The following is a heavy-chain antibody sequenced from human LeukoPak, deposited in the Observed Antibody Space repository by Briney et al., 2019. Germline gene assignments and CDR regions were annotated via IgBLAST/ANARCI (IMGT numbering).Heavy chain of an antibody. CDR1: GFTFSSYH. Sequence: GGSLRLSCAVSGFTFSSYHMTWVRHAPGKGLKWVSAISGSGSTTYYADPVKGWFTISRDNSKNTLYLQMNSLSAEDTAVYYCAHYSTGVNYGGLAFDIWGQGTMVTVSS. CDR3: AHYSTGVNYGGLAFDI. V-gene: IGHV3-23*01. J-gene: IGHJ3*02. D-gene: IGHD2-8*02. CDR2: ISGSGSTT.